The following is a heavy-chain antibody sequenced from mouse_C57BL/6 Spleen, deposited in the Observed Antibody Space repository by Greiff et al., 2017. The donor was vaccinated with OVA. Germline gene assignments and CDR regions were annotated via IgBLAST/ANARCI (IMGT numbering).Heavy chain of an antibody. J-gene: IGHJ4*01. CDR3: ARGRYGYDFSYAMDY. CDR2: INPNNGGT. CDR1: GYTFTDYY. V-gene: IGHV1-26*01. D-gene: IGHD2-4*01. Sequence: EVQLQQSGPELVKPGASVKISCKASGYTFTDYYMNWVKQSHGKSLEWIGDINPNNGGTSYNQKFKGKATLTVDKSSSTAYMELRSLTSEDSAVYYCARGRYGYDFSYAMDYWGQGTSVTVSS.